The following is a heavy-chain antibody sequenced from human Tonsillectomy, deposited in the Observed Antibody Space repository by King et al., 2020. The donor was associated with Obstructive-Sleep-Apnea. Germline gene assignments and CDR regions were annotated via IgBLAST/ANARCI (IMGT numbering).Heavy chain of an antibody. V-gene: IGHV2-5*02. J-gene: IGHJ4*02. CDR1: GFSLSTSGVG. CDR3: AHRPPLAYYFDS. CDR2: IYWDDDK. Sequence: TLKESGPTLVKPTQTLTLTCTFSGFSLSTSGVGVGWIRQPPGKALEWLALIYWDDDKRYSPSLKSRLTITKDTSKNQVVLTMTNMDPVDTAAYFCAHRPPLAYYFDSWGQGTLVTVSS.